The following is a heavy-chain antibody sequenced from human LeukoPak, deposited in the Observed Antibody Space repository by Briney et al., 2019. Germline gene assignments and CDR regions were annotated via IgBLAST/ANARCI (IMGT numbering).Heavy chain of an antibody. J-gene: IGHJ4*02. CDR3: ARDSRDGYSFDY. D-gene: IGHD5-24*01. CDR1: GGTFSSYA. V-gene: IGHV1-69*05. CDR2: IIPIFGTA. Sequence: ASVKVSCKASGGTFSSYAISWVRQAPGQGLEWMGGIIPIFGTANYAQKFQGRVTITTDESTSTAYMELSSLRSEDTAVYYCARDSRDGYSFDYWGQGTLVTVSS.